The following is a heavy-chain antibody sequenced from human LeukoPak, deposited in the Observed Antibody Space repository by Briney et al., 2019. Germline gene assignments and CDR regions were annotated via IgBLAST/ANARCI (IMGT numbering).Heavy chain of an antibody. Sequence: ASVKVSCKASGYSFTDYYIHWVRQAPGQGLEWMGWINPDSGGTNYAQKFQGGVTMTRDTSIRTVYMYLSRLRSDDAAIYYCTREVRVGNWFDSWGQGTLVTVSS. V-gene: IGHV1-2*02. J-gene: IGHJ5*01. CDR3: TREVRVGNWFDS. D-gene: IGHD2-15*01. CDR2: INPDSGGT. CDR1: GYSFTDYY.